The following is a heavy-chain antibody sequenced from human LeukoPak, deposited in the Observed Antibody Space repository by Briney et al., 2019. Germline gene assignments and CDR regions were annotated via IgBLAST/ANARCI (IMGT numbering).Heavy chain of an antibody. V-gene: IGHV3-64*01. CDR2: ISSNGVNT. D-gene: IGHD3-22*01. CDR3: ARAPPGYYDY. Sequence: GGSLRLSCAASGFTFSGYDMHWVRQAPGKGLEYVSAISSNGVNTYYANSVKGRFTISRDNSKNTLYLQIGSLRAEDMAVYYCARAPPGYYDYWGQGTLVTVSS. J-gene: IGHJ4*02. CDR1: GFTFSGYD.